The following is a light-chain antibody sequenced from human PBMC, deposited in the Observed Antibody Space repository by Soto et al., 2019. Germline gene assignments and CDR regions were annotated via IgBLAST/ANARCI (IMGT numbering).Light chain of an antibody. CDR3: RSYAGSSTSVV. V-gene: IGLV2-23*01. Sequence: QSALTQPASVSGSPGQSITISCTGTSSDVGSYNLVSWYQQHPGKAPKLMIDEGSKRPSGVSNRFSGSKSVNTASLTISGLQAEDEADYYCRSYAGSSTSVVFGGGTKLTVL. J-gene: IGLJ2*01. CDR2: EGS. CDR1: SSDVGSYNL.